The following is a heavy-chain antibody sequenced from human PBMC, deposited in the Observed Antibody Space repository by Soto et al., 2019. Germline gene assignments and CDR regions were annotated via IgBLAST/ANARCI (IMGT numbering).Heavy chain of an antibody. D-gene: IGHD6-6*01. CDR3: APVPGASYYYGLDV. J-gene: IGHJ6*02. V-gene: IGHV3-23*01. CDR2: IVDTGGRT. Sequence: EVQLLQSGGGLVQPGGSLTLSCAASGFAFSSSAMNWVRQAPGKGLEWVSGIVDTGGRTFYADFVKGRFTISRDNSKNTLYLQMDSLRAEDTAVYYCAPVPGASYYYGLDVWGQGTTVTVSS. CDR1: GFAFSSSA.